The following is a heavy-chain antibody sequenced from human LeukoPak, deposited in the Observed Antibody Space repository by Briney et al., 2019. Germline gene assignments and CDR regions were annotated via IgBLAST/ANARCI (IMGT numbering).Heavy chain of an antibody. CDR3: ARDMSGYCSGGRCYNMGYFDY. CDR2: ISYDGSNK. Sequence: PGKSLRLSCAASGFTFSSYAMHWVRQAPGKGLEWVAVISYDGSNKYYADSVKGRFTISRDNSKNTLYVQMSSLRAEDTAVYNCARDMSGYCSGGRCYNMGYFDYWGQGTLVTVSS. J-gene: IGHJ4*02. CDR1: GFTFSSYA. D-gene: IGHD2-15*01. V-gene: IGHV3-30-3*01.